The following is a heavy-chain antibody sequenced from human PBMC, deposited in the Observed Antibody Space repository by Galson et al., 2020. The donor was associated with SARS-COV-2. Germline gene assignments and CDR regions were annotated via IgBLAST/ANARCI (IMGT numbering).Heavy chain of an antibody. Sequence: ASVKDTCKVSGYTLIELSMHWVRQAPGKGREWMGGFDPEDGETIYAQKFQGRATMTEDTSTDTAYMELSSLGAEDTAGYYCATEGYSSSSRWFDPWGQGTLVTVSS. V-gene: IGHV1-24*01. CDR3: ATEGYSSSSRWFDP. J-gene: IGHJ5*02. D-gene: IGHD6-6*01. CDR1: GYTLIELS. CDR2: FDPEDGET.